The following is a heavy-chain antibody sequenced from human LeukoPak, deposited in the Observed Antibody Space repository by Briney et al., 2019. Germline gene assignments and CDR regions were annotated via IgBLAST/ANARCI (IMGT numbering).Heavy chain of an antibody. CDR1: GYTFTSYY. Sequence: ASVKVSCKASGYTFTSYYMHWVRQAPGQGLERMGIINPSGGSTSYAQKFQGRVTMTRDTSTSTVYMELSSLRSEDTAVYYCARLVFGIAASHSFDYWGQGTLVTVSS. CDR2: INPSGGST. V-gene: IGHV1-46*03. CDR3: ARLVFGIAASHSFDY. J-gene: IGHJ4*02. D-gene: IGHD6-13*01.